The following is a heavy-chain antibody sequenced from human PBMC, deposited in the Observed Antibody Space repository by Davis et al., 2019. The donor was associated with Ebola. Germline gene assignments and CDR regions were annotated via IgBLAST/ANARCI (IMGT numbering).Heavy chain of an antibody. Sequence: PGGSLRLSCAASGFTFSSCALHWVRQAPGKGLEWVAVVSYDGSNRFYADSVKGRFTISRDNSKNTLYLQMNSLRAEDTAVYYCARDSTTVTPWYFDYWGQGTLVTVSS. CDR1: GFTFSSCA. D-gene: IGHD4-11*01. J-gene: IGHJ4*02. CDR2: VSYDGSNR. CDR3: ARDSTTVTPWYFDY. V-gene: IGHV3-30*14.